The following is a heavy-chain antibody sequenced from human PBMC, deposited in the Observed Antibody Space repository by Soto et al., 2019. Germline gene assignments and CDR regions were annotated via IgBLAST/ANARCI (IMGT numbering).Heavy chain of an antibody. CDR1: GGTFSSYT. D-gene: IGHD2-21*02. V-gene: IGHV1-69*02. CDR3: AGHIVVVTAPFDY. Sequence: SVKVSCKASGGTFSSYTISWVRQAPGQGLEWMGRIIPILGIANYAQKNQGRVTITADKSTSTANMELSSLKSEDTAVYYCAGHIVVVTAPFDYWGQGTLVTVSS. CDR2: IIPILGIA. J-gene: IGHJ4*02.